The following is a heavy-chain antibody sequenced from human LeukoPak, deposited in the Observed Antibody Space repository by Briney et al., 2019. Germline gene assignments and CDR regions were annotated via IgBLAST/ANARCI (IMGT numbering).Heavy chain of an antibody. Sequence: GGSLRLSCAASGFTFSTYWMSWVRQAPGKGLEWVANIKEDGSDKYYVDSVKGRLTISRGNAKNSLYLQMNSLRAEDTAVYYCARASAVAGTRDYWGQGTLVTVSS. CDR3: ARASAVAGTRDY. CDR1: GFTFSTYW. CDR2: IKEDGSDK. D-gene: IGHD6-19*01. V-gene: IGHV3-7*01. J-gene: IGHJ4*02.